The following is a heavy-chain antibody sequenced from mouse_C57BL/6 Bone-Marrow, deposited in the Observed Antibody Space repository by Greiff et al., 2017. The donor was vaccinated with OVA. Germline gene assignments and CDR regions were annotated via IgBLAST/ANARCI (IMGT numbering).Heavy chain of an antibody. D-gene: IGHD1-1*01. V-gene: IGHV1-64*01. CDR3: ARRRVYYGSHYYAMDY. Sequence: VKLQQPGAELVKPGASVKLSCKASGYTFTSYWMHWVKQRPGQGLEWIGMIHPNSGSTNYNEKFKSKATLTVDKSSSTAYMQLSSLTSEDSAVYYCARRRVYYGSHYYAMDYWGQGTSVTVSS. CDR2: IHPNSGST. J-gene: IGHJ4*01. CDR1: GYTFTSYW.